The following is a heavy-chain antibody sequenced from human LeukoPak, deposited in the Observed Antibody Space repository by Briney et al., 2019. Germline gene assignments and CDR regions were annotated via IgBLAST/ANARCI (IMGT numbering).Heavy chain of an antibody. CDR3: ARVPYYGSGYYFDH. J-gene: IGHJ4*02. CDR2: ITSSGRNI. V-gene: IGHV3-11*04. Sequence: GGSLRPSCAASGFTVSSNYMSWVRQAPGKGLEWVSYITSSGRNIYYADSVKGRFTISRDNAKNSLFLQMNSLRAEDTAVYYCARVPYYGSGYYFDHWGQGTLVTVSS. CDR1: GFTVSSNY. D-gene: IGHD3-10*01.